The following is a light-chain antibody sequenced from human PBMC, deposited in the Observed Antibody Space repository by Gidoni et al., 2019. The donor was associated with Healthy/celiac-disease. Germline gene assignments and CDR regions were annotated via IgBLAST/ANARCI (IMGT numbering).Light chain of an antibody. CDR3: QQSYSTSCT. V-gene: IGKV1-39*01. J-gene: IGKJ1*01. CDR1: QSISSY. CDR2: AAS. Sequence: DIQMTQSPSSLSASVGDRVTITCRASQSISSYLNWYQQKPGKAPKLLIYAASSLQSGVPSRFSGSGSGTDFTLTISSLQPEDFATYYCQQSYSTSCTFXQXTKVEIK.